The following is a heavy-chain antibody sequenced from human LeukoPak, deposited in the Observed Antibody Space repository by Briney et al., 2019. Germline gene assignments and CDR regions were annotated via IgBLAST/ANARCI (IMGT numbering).Heavy chain of an antibody. D-gene: IGHD6-19*01. CDR1: GGSISTYY. CDR2: INHSGST. V-gene: IGHV4-34*01. Sequence: SETLSLTCTVSGGSISTYYWSWIRQPPGKGLEWIGEINHSGSTNYNPSLKSRVTISVDTSKNQFSLKLSSVTAADTAVYYCARGSGYSSGWFYFDYWGQGTLVTVSS. CDR3: ARGSGYSSGWFYFDY. J-gene: IGHJ4*02.